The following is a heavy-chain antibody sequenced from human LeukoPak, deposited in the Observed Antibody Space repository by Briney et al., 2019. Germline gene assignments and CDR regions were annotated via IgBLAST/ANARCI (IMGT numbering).Heavy chain of an antibody. Sequence: ASVKVSCKASGYTFTSYYMHWVRQAPGQGLEWMGIINPSGGSTSYAQKFQGRVTMTRDTSTSTVYMELSSLRSEDTAVYYCARDSSYSSGWPLHWFDPWGQGTLVTVSS. CDR3: ARDSSYSSGWPLHWFDP. V-gene: IGHV1-46*01. CDR1: GYTFTSYY. J-gene: IGHJ5*02. CDR2: INPSGGST. D-gene: IGHD6-19*01.